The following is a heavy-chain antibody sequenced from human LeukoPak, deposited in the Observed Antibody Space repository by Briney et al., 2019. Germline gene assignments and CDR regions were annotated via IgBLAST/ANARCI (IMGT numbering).Heavy chain of an antibody. Sequence: SETLSLTCTVSGYSISSGFYWGWLRQPPGEGVWLLSIIYHSGTIYYNPSLKSRVTISVDTSKNQFSLKLTSVTAADTAVYYCARGLGRQQLVSPFDYWGQGTLVTVSS. CDR2: IYHSGTI. D-gene: IGHD6-13*01. CDR1: GYSISSGFY. CDR3: ARGLGRQQLVSPFDY. J-gene: IGHJ4*02. V-gene: IGHV4-38-2*02.